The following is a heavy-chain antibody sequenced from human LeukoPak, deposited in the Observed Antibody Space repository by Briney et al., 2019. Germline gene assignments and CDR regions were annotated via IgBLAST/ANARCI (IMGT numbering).Heavy chain of an antibody. D-gene: IGHD4-17*01. CDR1: GGSISSYY. Sequence: PETLSLTCTVSGGSISSYYWSWIRQPPGKGLEWIGYIYYSGSTNYNPSLKSRVTISVDTSKNQFSLKLSSVTAADTAVYYCARDGNDYGVDYYYYYMDVWGKGATVTISS. CDR3: ARDGNDYGVDYYYYYMDV. V-gene: IGHV4-59*12. CDR2: IYYSGST. J-gene: IGHJ6*03.